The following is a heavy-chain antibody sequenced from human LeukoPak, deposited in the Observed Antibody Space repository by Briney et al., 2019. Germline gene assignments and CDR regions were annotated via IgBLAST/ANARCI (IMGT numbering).Heavy chain of an antibody. CDR3: ARTRRGGYSYGYPLPFDP. V-gene: IGHV4-34*01. J-gene: IGHJ5*02. CDR2: INHSGST. D-gene: IGHD5-18*01. Sequence: SETLSLTCTVSGGSISSYYWSWIRQPPGKGLEWIGEINHSGSTNYNPSLKSRVTISVDTSKNQFSLKLSSVTAADTAVYYCARTRRGGYSYGYPLPFDPWGQGTLVTVSS. CDR1: GGSISSYY.